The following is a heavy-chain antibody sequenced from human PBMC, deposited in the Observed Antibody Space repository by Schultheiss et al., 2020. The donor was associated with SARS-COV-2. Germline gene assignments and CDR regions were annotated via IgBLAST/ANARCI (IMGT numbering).Heavy chain of an antibody. Sequence: SETLSLTCNVSGGSISSRHYHWAWIRQPPGKGLERFGSISYSGTTYNNPSIKSRLTISVDTSKNQFSLELSSVTAGDTAAYYCARYGPYYDFWSGYLYYFEYWGRGTLVTVAS. D-gene: IGHD3-3*01. CDR2: ISYSGTT. V-gene: IGHV4-39*01. CDR3: ARYGPYYDFWSGYLYYFEY. CDR1: GGSISSRHYH. J-gene: IGHJ4*02.